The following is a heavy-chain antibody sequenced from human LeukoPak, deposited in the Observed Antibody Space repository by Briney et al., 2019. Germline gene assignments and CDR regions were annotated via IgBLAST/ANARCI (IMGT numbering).Heavy chain of an antibody. CDR2: ARYDGNNP. V-gene: IGHV3-30*02. CDR1: GFTFGSYG. D-gene: IGHD1-26*01. CDR3: ARSILSIVGATPFDY. Sequence: GGSLRLSCAASGFTFGSYGMHWVRQAPGKGLDWVAFARYDGNNPYYSASVRGRFTISRDNSKNTLYLQMNSLRAEDTAVYYCARSILSIVGATPFDYWGQGTLVTVSS. J-gene: IGHJ4*02.